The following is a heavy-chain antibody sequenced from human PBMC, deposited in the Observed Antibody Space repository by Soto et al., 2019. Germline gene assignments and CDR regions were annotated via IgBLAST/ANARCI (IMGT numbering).Heavy chain of an antibody. CDR3: ARGRITMLH. Sequence: SQTLSLTCTVRGDSISGHSWSWIRQPPEKGLEWIAYIYDIGTTNYNPSLKSRVTISVDTSNNQFSLNVNSVTAADTAVYYCARGRITMLHWGQGTLVTVSS. CDR1: GDSISGHS. D-gene: IGHD3-10*02. V-gene: IGHV4-59*11. J-gene: IGHJ4*02. CDR2: IYDIGTT.